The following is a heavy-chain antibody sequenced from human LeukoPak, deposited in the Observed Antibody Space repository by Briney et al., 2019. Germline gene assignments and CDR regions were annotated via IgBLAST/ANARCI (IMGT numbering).Heavy chain of an antibody. V-gene: IGHV3-21*01. CDR3: ARDQIMSSSWYDGEAFDI. D-gene: IGHD6-13*01. J-gene: IGHJ3*02. CDR1: GFTFSSYS. CDR2: ISSSSSYR. Sequence: GGSLRLSCAASGFTFSSYSMNWVRQAPGKGLEWVASISSSSSYRYYADSVKGRFTITRDNAKNSLYLQMNSLRAEDTAVYYSARDQIMSSSWYDGEAFDIWGQGTMVTVSS.